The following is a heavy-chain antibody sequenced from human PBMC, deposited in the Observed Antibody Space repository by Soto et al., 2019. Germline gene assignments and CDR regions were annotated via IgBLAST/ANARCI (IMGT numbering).Heavy chain of an antibody. CDR3: ARDLGMVTNVAEYFQY. CDR2: VSGYNGDT. D-gene: IGHD2-21*02. V-gene: IGHV1-18*01. J-gene: IGHJ1*01. CDR1: GYTFTSYG. Sequence: GPSVKVSCKASGYTFTSYGISWVRQAPGQGLEWMGWVSGYNGDTYYAQKVQDRVTMSTDTSTRTAYMELRSLRSDDTAVYYCARDLGMVTNVAEYFQYWGQGTLVTVS.